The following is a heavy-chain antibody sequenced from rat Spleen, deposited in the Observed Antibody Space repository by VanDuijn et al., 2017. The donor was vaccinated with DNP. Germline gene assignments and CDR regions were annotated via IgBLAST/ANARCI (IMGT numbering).Heavy chain of an antibody. D-gene: IGHD1-12*01. V-gene: IGHV5-25*01. CDR3: ARHLLLWPFDY. CDR1: GFTFSNYD. CDR2: ISPSSGSI. J-gene: IGHJ2*01. Sequence: EVQLVESGGGLVQSGRSLKLSCVVSGFTFSNYDMAWVRQAPTKGLEWVAYISPSSGSIYYRDSVKGRFTVSRDNAKSSLYLQMDSLRSEDTATYYCARHLLLWPFDYWGQGVMVTVSS.